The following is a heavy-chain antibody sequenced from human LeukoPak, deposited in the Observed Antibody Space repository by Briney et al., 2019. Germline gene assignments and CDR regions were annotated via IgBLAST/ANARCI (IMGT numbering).Heavy chain of an antibody. V-gene: IGHV4-59*08. Sequence: PSETLSLTCTVSGGSISSFYWSWIRQPPGKGLEWIGYIYYTGSTNYNPSLKSRLTISVDASKNQFSLKLSSVTATDTAVYYCASLSTVTQGYFDSWGQGTLVTVSS. J-gene: IGHJ4*02. CDR3: ASLSTVTQGYFDS. CDR1: GGSISSFY. CDR2: IYYTGST. D-gene: IGHD4-17*01.